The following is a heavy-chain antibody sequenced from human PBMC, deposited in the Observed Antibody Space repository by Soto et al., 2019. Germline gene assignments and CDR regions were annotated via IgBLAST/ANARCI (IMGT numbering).Heavy chain of an antibody. CDR1: GFIFSSYA. CDR2: ISYGGNEK. Sequence: GGSLRLSCAASGFIFSSYAMHWVRQAPGKGLEWVAVISYGGNEKYYADSVEGRFTISRDNSKNMVYLQMNGLRPEDTAVYYCAKVSSDRGYYYFAMDVWGQGTTVNVSS. CDR3: AKVSSDRGYYYFAMDV. J-gene: IGHJ6*02. V-gene: IGHV3-30*18. D-gene: IGHD3-10*01.